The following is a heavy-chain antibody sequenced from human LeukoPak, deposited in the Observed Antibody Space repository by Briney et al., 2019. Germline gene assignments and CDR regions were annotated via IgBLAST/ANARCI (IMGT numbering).Heavy chain of an antibody. J-gene: IGHJ4*02. D-gene: IGHD3-22*01. V-gene: IGHV3-30*04. CDR3: AREVLTMIDY. CDR2: ISYDGSNK. CDR1: GFTFSSYD. Sequence: GGSLRLSCAASGFTFSSYDMHGVRQAPGKGGEWGADISYDGSNKYYADSVKGRFTISRDNAKNTLYLQMNSLRAEDTAVYYCAREVLTMIDYWGQGTLVTVSS.